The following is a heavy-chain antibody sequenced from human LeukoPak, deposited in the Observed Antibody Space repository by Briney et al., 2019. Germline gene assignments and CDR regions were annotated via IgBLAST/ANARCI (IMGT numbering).Heavy chain of an antibody. CDR2: INHSGST. D-gene: IGHD3-10*01. CDR1: GGSFSGYY. Sequence: SETLSLTCAVYGGSFSGYYWSWIRQPPGKGLEWIGEINHSGSTNYNPSLKSRVTISVDTSENQFSLKLSSVTAADTAVYYCARGLYYYGSGSYYNTPDAFDIWGQGTMVTVSS. J-gene: IGHJ3*02. V-gene: IGHV4-34*01. CDR3: ARGLYYYGSGSYYNTPDAFDI.